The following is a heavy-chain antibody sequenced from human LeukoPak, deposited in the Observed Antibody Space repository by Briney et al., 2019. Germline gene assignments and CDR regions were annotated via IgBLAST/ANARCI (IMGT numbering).Heavy chain of an antibody. V-gene: IGHV3-23*01. D-gene: IGHD2-15*01. Sequence: GGSLRLSCAASGCTFSSYAMSWVRQAPGKGLEWVSTISGSGGSTYYADSVKGRFTISRDNSKNTLFLQINSLRAEDTAVYYCANLGYCSGGSCYYNFDYWGQGTLVTVSS. CDR1: GCTFSSYA. CDR2: ISGSGGST. CDR3: ANLGYCSGGSCYYNFDY. J-gene: IGHJ4*02.